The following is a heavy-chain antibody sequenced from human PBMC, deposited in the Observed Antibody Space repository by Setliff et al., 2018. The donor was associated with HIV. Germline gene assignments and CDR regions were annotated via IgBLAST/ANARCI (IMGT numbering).Heavy chain of an antibody. CDR3: ARSMSGWSVDY. J-gene: IGHJ4*02. CDR1: GFTFSNYP. CDR2: ITSSSDTT. Sequence: GSLRLSCVASGFTFSNYPMKWIRQAPGKGLECVSYITSSSDTTYYGDSVQGRFTTSRDNAKNSLYLQMSSLRADDTAVYYCARSMSGWSVDYWGQGNQVTVSS. D-gene: IGHD6-19*01. V-gene: IGHV3-48*01.